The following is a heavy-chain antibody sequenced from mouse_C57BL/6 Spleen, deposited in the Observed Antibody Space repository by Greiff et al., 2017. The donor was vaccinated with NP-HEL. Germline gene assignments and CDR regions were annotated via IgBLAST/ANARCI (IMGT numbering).Heavy chain of an antibody. CDR1: GYTFTDYE. V-gene: IGHV1-15*01. Sequence: VQLQQSGAELVRPGASVTLSCKASGYTFTDYEMHWVKQTPVHGLEWIGAIDPETGGTAYNQKFKGKAILTADKSSSTAYMELRSLTSEDSAVYYCTIPAWFAYWGQGTLVTVSA. CDR2: IDPETGGT. CDR3: TIPAWFAY. J-gene: IGHJ3*01.